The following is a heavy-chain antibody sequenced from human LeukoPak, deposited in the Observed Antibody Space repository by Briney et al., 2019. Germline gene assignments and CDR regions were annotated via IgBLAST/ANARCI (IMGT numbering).Heavy chain of an antibody. D-gene: IGHD6-13*01. CDR1: GDSIGSSNYY. CDR3: ARRGITYGSSFFAY. CDR2: IFYSGST. V-gene: IGHV4-39*01. Sequence: PSETLSLTCTVSGDSIGSSNYYWAWVRQPPGKGLEWLGSIFYSGSTYYNPSLKSRVTISVDTSKNQFSLNLHSVTAADTATYYCARRGITYGSSFFAYWGQGTLVTVSS. J-gene: IGHJ4*02.